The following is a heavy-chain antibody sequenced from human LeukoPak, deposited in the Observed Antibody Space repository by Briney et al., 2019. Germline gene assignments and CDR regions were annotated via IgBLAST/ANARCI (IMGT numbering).Heavy chain of an antibody. CDR3: AKDLLSGSGSYSWGVFDY. J-gene: IGHJ4*02. V-gene: IGHV3-53*01. CDR1: GFTVISYY. CDR2: IYSGGDT. Sequence: GGSLRLSCAASGFTVISYYMSWVRQAPGKALECVSIIYSGGDTYYADSVKGRFTISRDNSKNTLYLQMNSLRAEDTAVYYCAKDLLSGSGSYSWGVFDYWGQGTLVTVSS. D-gene: IGHD3-10*01.